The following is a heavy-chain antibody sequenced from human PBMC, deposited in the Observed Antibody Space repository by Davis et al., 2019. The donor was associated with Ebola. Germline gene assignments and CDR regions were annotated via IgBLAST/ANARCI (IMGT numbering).Heavy chain of an antibody. V-gene: IGHV3-21*01. D-gene: IGHD6-13*01. CDR2: ISSSSSYI. CDR1: GFTFSSYS. J-gene: IGHJ4*02. CDR3: ARDRIAAAPFDY. Sequence: GESLKISCAASGFTFSSYSMNWVRQAPGKGLEWVSSISSSSSYIYYADSVKGRFTIPRDNAKNSLYLQMNSLRAEDTAVYYCARDRIAAAPFDYWGQGTLVTVSS.